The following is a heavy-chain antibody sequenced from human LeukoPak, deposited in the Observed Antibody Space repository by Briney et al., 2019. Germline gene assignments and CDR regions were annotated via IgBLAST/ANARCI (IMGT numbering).Heavy chain of an antibody. D-gene: IGHD2-21*02. V-gene: IGHV4-4*09. CDR2: IYTSGST. J-gene: IGHJ6*03. CDR1: GGSISSYY. Sequence: SETLSLTCTVSGGSISSYYWSWIRQPPGKGLEWIGYIYTSGSTNYNPSLKSRVTISVDTSKNQFSLKLSSVTAADTAVYYCARLYCGGDCYSDWYYYYYYMDVWGKGTTVTVSS. CDR3: ARLYCGGDCYSDWYYYYYYMDV.